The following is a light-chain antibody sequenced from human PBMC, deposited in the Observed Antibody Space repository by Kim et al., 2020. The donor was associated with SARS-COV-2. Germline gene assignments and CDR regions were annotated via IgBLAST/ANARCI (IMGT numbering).Light chain of an antibody. CDR2: KAS. CDR1: QSISNW. Sequence: DIQMTQSPSTLSASVGDRVTITCRASQSISNWLAWYQQKPGKAPKLLIYKASNLQSGVPSRFSGSESGTEFSLTISSLQPDDFATYYCQQYNTYSLTFGGGTKLEI. V-gene: IGKV1-5*03. CDR3: QQYNTYSLT. J-gene: IGKJ4*01.